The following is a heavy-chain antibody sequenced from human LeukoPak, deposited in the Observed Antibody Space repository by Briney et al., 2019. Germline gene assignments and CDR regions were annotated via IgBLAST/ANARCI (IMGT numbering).Heavy chain of an antibody. CDR3: ATSSDGPANM. CDR1: GFTFSTNW. CDR2: IRQDGGAK. D-gene: IGHD2-2*01. V-gene: IGHV3-7*01. Sequence: PGGSLRLSCAVSGFTFSTNWMSWVRQAPGKGLGWVANIRQDGGAKYYVDSVRGRFTVSRDNAKNSLYLQMNSLRAEDTGVYYCATSSDGPANMWGQGTLVTVSS. J-gene: IGHJ4*02.